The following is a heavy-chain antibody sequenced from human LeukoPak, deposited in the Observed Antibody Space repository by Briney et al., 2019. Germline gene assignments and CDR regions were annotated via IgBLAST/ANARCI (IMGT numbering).Heavy chain of an antibody. D-gene: IGHD1-1*01. V-gene: IGHV4-59*11. CDR2: AHYSGTT. J-gene: IGHJ6*03. Sequence: SETLSLTCSLSARSLSSHYWSWIRQPPGKGLEWLGHAHYSGTTNYNPSLKSQVSISVGTSKKQFSLRLSSVTAADTAVYYCARGRSINWRRDECYMDVSGKGTTVTVSS. CDR1: ARSLSSHY. CDR3: ARGRSINWRRDECYMDV.